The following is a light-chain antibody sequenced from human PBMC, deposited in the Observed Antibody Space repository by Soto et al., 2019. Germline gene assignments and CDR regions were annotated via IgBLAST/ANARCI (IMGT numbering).Light chain of an antibody. CDR2: DAS. CDR3: QQFKSSSMYT. Sequence: DIQMTQSPSTLSASVGDRVTITCRASQNINNYLAWYQQKPGKAPKLLIYDASSLEGGVPSRFSGSGSGTQFTLTISNLQPDDVATYYCQQFKSSSMYTFGQGTELEIK. CDR1: QNINNY. V-gene: IGKV1-5*01. J-gene: IGKJ2*01.